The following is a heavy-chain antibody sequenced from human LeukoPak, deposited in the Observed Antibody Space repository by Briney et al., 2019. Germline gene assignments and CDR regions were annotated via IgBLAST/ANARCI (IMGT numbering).Heavy chain of an antibody. D-gene: IGHD2-2*01. J-gene: IGHJ5*02. CDR3: ATAGLCSSVSFLRSAWFDP. CDR1: GGSFSGYY. CDR2: INHSGST. Sequence: SETLSLTCAVYGGSFSGYYWNWIRQPPGKGLEWIGEINHSGSTKYNPSLKSRVTISLDTSNNQFSLNLNSVTAADTAVYYCATAGLCSSVSFLRSAWFDPWGQGTLVTVSS. V-gene: IGHV4-34*01.